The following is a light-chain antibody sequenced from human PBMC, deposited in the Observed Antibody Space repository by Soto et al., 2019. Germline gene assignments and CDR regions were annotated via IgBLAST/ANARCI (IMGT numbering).Light chain of an antibody. J-gene: IGKJ4*01. V-gene: IGKV1-12*01. Sequence: DIQMTQSPSSVSASVGDRLTITCRASQDITTKLAWYQHRPGKAPNLLIHAASRLQSGVASRFSGSGSGTDFTLIISSLQPVDFATYYCQQTNSFPLTFGGGTKVEIK. CDR1: QDITTK. CDR2: AAS. CDR3: QQTNSFPLT.